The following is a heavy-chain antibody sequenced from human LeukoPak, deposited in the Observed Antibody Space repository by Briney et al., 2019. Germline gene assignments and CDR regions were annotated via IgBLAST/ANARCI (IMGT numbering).Heavy chain of an antibody. CDR3: AYSSWYSSRKVGNWFDP. CDR2: INPSGGST. Sequence: ASVKVSCKASGYTFTSYYMHWVRQAPGQGLEWMGIINPSGGSTSYAQKFQGRVTMTRDTSTSTVYMELSSLRSEDTAVYYFAYSSWYSSRKVGNWFDPWGQGTLVTVSS. J-gene: IGHJ5*02. CDR1: GYTFTSYY. D-gene: IGHD6-13*01. V-gene: IGHV1-46*01.